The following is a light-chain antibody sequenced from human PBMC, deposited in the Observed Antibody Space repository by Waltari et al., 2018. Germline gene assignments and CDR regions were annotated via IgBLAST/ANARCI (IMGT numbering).Light chain of an antibody. CDR2: WAY. CDR1: QGVLYSSHNKNY. Sequence: DFVMTQSPDSLAVSLVSRATIHCTSSQGVLYSSHNKNYLAWYQQKPGQPPKLLIYWAYTRESGVPDRFSGSGSGTDFTLTISSLQAEDVAVYYCQQYDSNPITFGQGTRLEIK. J-gene: IGKJ5*01. V-gene: IGKV4-1*01. CDR3: QQYDSNPIT.